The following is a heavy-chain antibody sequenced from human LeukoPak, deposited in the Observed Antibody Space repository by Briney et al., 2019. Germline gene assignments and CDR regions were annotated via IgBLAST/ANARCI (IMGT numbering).Heavy chain of an antibody. Sequence: GRSLRLSCAASGFTFSSYAMHWVRQAPGKGLEWVAVISYDGSNKYYADSVKGRFTISRDNSKNTLYLQMNSLRAEDTAVYYCASEVDYGDTTGAFDYWGQGTLVTVSS. V-gene: IGHV3-30*01. CDR1: GFTFSSYA. CDR3: ASEVDYGDTTGAFDY. D-gene: IGHD4-17*01. J-gene: IGHJ4*02. CDR2: ISYDGSNK.